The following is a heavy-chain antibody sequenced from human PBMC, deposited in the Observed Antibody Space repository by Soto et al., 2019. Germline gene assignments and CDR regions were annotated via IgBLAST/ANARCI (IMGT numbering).Heavy chain of an antibody. J-gene: IGHJ3*02. V-gene: IGHV5-51*01. D-gene: IGHD5-12*01. CDR2: SYPGDYDT. CDR1: GYSFTSYW. CDR3: ARPRRDGSNYDGFDI. Sequence: GESLKTSCKGSGYSFTSYWIGRVRQMPGKGLEWMGISYPGDYDTRYSTSFQGQVTISADKSISTAYLQWSRLKASDTALYYCARPRRDGSNYDGFDIWGQGTMVTVSS.